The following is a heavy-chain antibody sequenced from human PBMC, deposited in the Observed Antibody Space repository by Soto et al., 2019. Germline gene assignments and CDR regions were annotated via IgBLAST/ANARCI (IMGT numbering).Heavy chain of an antibody. D-gene: IGHD5-18*01. CDR3: ASKVDTAMVPKKYYYYYMDV. Sequence: SVKVSCKASGGTFSSYTISLVRQAPGQGLEWMGRIIPILGIANYAQKFQGRVTITADKSTSTAYMELSSLRSEDTAVYYCASKVDTAMVPKKYYYYYMDVWGKGTTVTVSS. J-gene: IGHJ6*03. CDR1: GGTFSSYT. CDR2: IIPILGIA. V-gene: IGHV1-69*02.